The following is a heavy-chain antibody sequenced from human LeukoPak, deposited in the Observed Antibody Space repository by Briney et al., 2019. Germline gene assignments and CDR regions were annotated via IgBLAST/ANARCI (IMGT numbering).Heavy chain of an antibody. V-gene: IGHV1-2*02. J-gene: IGHJ5*02. Sequence: ASVKVSCKASGYTFTGYYMHWVRQAPGQGPEWMGWVNPNSGGTNYAQKFQGRVTMTRDTSLSTVYMELSRLRSDDTAVYYCATQATSGWHFSWGQGTLVTVSS. CDR1: GYTFTGYY. D-gene: IGHD6-19*01. CDR2: VNPNSGGT. CDR3: ATQATSGWHFS.